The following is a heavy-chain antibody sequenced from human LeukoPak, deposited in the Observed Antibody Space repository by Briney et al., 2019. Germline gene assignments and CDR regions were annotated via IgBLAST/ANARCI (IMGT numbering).Heavy chain of an antibody. Sequence: GASVKVSCKASGYTFTSYDINWVRQATGQGLEWMGWMNPNSGNTGYAQKFLGRVTMTRNTSISTAYMELSSLRSEDTAVYYCARGRSRITIFGVVMFDPWGQGTLVTVSS. D-gene: IGHD3-3*01. CDR1: GYTFTSYD. V-gene: IGHV1-8*01. CDR3: ARGRSRITIFGVVMFDP. CDR2: MNPNSGNT. J-gene: IGHJ5*02.